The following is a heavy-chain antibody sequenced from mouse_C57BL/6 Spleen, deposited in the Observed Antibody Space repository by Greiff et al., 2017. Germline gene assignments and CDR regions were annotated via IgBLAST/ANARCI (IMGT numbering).Heavy chain of an antibody. CDR1: GYTFTSYW. CDR2: IAPCDGYS. D-gene: IGHD4-1*01. Sequence: QVQLQQPGAELVKPGASVKLSCKASGYTFTSYWMQWVKQRPGQGLEWIGKIAPCDGYSNYNQKFKGKATLTVDTSSSTAYMQLSSLKSEDSAVYYCARLTGSYAMDYWGQGTSVTVSS. CDR3: ARLTGSYAMDY. J-gene: IGHJ4*01. V-gene: IGHV1-50*01.